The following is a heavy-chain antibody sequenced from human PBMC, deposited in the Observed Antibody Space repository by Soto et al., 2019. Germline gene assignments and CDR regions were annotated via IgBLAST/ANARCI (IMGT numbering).Heavy chain of an antibody. CDR2: ISGSGGNT. CDR1: GFTFSNYA. J-gene: IGHJ4*02. Sequence: EVQLLESGGGLVQPGGSLRLSCAASGFTFSNYAMNWVRQAPGKGLQWVSAISGSGGNTYYAASVEGRFTISRDTSKNTLYLQMNSLRAEDTAIYYCANGWQGDYWGQGTLVTVSS. V-gene: IGHV3-23*01. D-gene: IGHD6-19*01. CDR3: ANGWQGDY.